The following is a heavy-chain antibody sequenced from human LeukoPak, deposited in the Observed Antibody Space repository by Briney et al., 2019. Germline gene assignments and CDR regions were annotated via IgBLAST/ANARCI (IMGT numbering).Heavy chain of an antibody. J-gene: IGHJ6*03. CDR2: IRYDGSTE. Sequence: GGSLRLSCAASRFTFSNYGMHWVRQAPGKGLEWVAFIRYDGSTEFYAEAVKGRFTISRDNSKNTLYLQMNSLRAEDTAVYYCAKAPYCSSTSCYRPSYFYMDVWGKGTTVTVSS. V-gene: IGHV3-30*02. CDR3: AKAPYCSSTSCYRPSYFYMDV. CDR1: RFTFSNYG. D-gene: IGHD2-2*02.